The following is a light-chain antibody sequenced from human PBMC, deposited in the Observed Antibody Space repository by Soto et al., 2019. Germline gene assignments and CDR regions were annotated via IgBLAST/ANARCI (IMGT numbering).Light chain of an antibody. Sequence: IVLLRNPGTLSLSPGARASLSCTARQSDRNQLAWYQQQPGHAPRLLIYAASRRATGIPPRFSGSGSGTDFTLTLSSLEPEDFAVYYCQQRAGSSTFGQGTRLEI. CDR1: QSDRNQ. CDR3: QQRAGSST. V-gene: IGKV3-11*01. CDR2: AAS. J-gene: IGKJ5*01.